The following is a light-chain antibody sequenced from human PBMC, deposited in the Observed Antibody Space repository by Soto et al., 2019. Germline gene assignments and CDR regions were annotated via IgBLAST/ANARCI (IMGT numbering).Light chain of an antibody. V-gene: IGLV1-44*01. CDR2: SND. CDR3: AVWDDNLNGVI. J-gene: IGLJ2*01. CDR1: SSNVGINA. Sequence: QSVVTQPPSTSGTPGQRGSISCSGSSSNVGINAVNWYQQFPGTAPKLLIHSNDQRPSGVPDRFSGSKSGTSASLTISGLQSEDEADYYCAVWDDNLNGVIFGGGTQLTV.